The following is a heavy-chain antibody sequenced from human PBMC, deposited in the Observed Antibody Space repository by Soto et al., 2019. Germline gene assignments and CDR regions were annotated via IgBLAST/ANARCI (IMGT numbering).Heavy chain of an antibody. J-gene: IGHJ5*01. CDR2: INHSGST. Sequence: PSETLSLTCAVYGGSFSGYYWCWIRQPPGKGLEWIGEINHSGSTNYNPSVKSRVTISVDTSKNQFSLKLSSVTAADTAVYYCARVWPFWSALLEGWFVSCGQGTLGTVSS. V-gene: IGHV4-34*01. D-gene: IGHD3-3*01. CDR1: GGSFSGYY. CDR3: ARVWPFWSALLEGWFVS.